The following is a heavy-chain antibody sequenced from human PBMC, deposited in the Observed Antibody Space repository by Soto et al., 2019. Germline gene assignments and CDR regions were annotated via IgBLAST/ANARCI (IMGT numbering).Heavy chain of an antibody. CDR2: TYHSGNP. CDR1: GDTISTGGYT. CDR3: ARARYVLTGYYKGGYYYFDY. Sequence: PSETLSLTCDVSGDTISTGGYTWAWIRQPPGEALEWIGHTYHSGNPYYNPSLKSRVIISVDRPKNQFSLSLSSVTAADTAVYFCARARYVLTGYYKGGYYYFDYWGQGTPVTVSS. J-gene: IGHJ4*02. D-gene: IGHD3-9*01. V-gene: IGHV4-30-2*01.